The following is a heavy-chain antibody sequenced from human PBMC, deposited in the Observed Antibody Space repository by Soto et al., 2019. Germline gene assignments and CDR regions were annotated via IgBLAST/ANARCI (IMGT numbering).Heavy chain of an antibody. V-gene: IGHV1-46*01. CDR3: SRFCVRRRPIDF. D-gene: IGHD3-10*02. J-gene: IGHJ4*02. CDR2: INPGDGST. CDR1: GYSITSHY. Sequence: ASVKVSCKASGYSITSHYMHWVRQARGQGLEWMGIINPGDGSTSYAQKFQGRVTMTGDTSTSTVYMELSSRRSEDTAVYYCSRFCVRRRPIDFCGQGTLVTVFS.